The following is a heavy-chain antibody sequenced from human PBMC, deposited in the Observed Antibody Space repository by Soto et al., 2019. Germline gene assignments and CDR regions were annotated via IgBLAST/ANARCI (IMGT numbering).Heavy chain of an antibody. V-gene: IGHV3-74*01. J-gene: IGHJ4*02. Sequence: PGGSLRLSCAAAGFPFSSYSMHWVRPATGKGLVWVSRINSDGSSTSYADSVKGRFTISRDNAKNTLYLQMNSLRAEDTAVYYCARVSGFYGSGTKIDYWGQGTLVTVS. CDR2: INSDGSST. D-gene: IGHD3-10*01. CDR1: GFPFSSYS. CDR3: ARVSGFYGSGTKIDY.